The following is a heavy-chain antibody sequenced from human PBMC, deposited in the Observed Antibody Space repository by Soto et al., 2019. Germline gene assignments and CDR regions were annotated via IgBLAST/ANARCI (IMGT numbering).Heavy chain of an antibody. CDR1: GFTFSSYG. J-gene: IGHJ5*02. D-gene: IGHD6-13*01. Sequence: QVQLVESGGGVVQSGRSLRLSCAASGFTFSSYGMHWVRQAPGKGLEWVAVISYDGSNKYYADSVKGRFTISRDNSKNTLYLQMNSLRAEDTAVYYCAKGYSSSWYHFGPWGQGTLVTVSS. CDR3: AKGYSSSWYHFGP. V-gene: IGHV3-30*18. CDR2: ISYDGSNK.